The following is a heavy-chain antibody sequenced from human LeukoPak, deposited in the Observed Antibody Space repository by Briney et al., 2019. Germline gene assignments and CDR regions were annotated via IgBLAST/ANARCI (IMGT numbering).Heavy chain of an antibody. CDR2: INPNSGGT. V-gene: IGHV1-2*02. Sequence: ASVKVSCKASGGTFTGYYMHWVRQAPGQGLEWMGWINPNSGGTNYAQKFQGRVTMTRDTSISTAYMELRSLRSDDTAVYYCARDLGQHGDSSYWGQGTLVTVSS. CDR3: ARDLGQHGDSSY. CDR1: GGTFTGYY. J-gene: IGHJ4*02. D-gene: IGHD4-17*01.